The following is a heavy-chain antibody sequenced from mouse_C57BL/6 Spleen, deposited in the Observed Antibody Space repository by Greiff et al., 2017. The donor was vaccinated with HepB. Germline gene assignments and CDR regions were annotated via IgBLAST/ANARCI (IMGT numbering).Heavy chain of an antibody. V-gene: IGHV1-50*01. CDR2: IDPSDSYT. J-gene: IGHJ4*01. CDR3: ARTGHY. Sequence: QVQLQQPGAELVKPGASVKLSCKASGYTFTSYWMQWVKQRPGQGLEWIGEIDPSDSYTNYNQKFKGKATLTVDTSSSTAYMQLSSLTSEDSAVYYCARTGHYWGQGTSVTVSS. CDR1: GYTFTSYW.